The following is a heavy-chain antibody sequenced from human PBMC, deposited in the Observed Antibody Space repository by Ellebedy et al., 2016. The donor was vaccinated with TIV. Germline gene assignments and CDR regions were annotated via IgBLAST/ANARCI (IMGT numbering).Heavy chain of an antibody. D-gene: IGHD2-15*01. CDR3: ARAGDLVAAVFDY. J-gene: IGHJ4*02. Sequence: GESLKISCAASGFTFSSYGMHWVRQAPGKGLEWVAVIWYDGSNKYYADSVKGRFTISRDNSKNTLYLQMNSLRAEDTAVYYCARAGDLVAAVFDYWGQGTLVTVSS. CDR2: IWYDGSNK. V-gene: IGHV3-33*01. CDR1: GFTFSSYG.